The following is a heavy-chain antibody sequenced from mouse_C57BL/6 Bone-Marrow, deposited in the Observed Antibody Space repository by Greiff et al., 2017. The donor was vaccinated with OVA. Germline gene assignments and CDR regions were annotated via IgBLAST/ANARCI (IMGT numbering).Heavy chain of an antibody. J-gene: IGHJ3*01. D-gene: IGHD1-1*01. V-gene: IGHV1-55*01. CDR3: ARSAYYYAPWFAY. CDR1: GYTFTSYW. CDR2: IYPGSGST. Sequence: QVQLQQPGAELVKPGASVKMSCKASGYTFTSYWITWVKQRPGQGLEWIGDIYPGSGSTNYNEKFKSKATLTVDTSSSTAYMQLSSLTSEDSAVYYCARSAYYYAPWFAYWGQGTLVTVSA.